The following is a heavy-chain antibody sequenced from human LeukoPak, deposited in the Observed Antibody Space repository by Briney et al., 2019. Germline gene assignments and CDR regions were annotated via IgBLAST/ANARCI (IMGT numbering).Heavy chain of an antibody. Sequence: GGSLRLSCAASGFTFSSYAMSWVRQAPGKGLEWVSAISGSGGSTYYADSVKGRFTISRDNSKNTLYLQMNSLRAEDTAVYYCAKDPGYYDTLTGYPYWGQGTLVTVSS. CDR3: AKDPGYYDTLTGYPY. CDR1: GFTFSSYA. D-gene: IGHD3-9*01. J-gene: IGHJ4*02. V-gene: IGHV3-23*01. CDR2: ISGSGGST.